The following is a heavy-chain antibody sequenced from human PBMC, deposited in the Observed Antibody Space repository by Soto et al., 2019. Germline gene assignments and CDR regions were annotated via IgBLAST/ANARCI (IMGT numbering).Heavy chain of an antibody. V-gene: IGHV3-30-3*01. D-gene: IGHD3-16*01. Sequence: QVLLVESGGGVVQPGRSLRLSCAASGFTFSSYAMHWVRRAPGKGLEWMAVMSYDGSNKYYADSVKGRFTISRDNSKNTLYLQMNSLRPEDTALYYCARDGGAYWGQGTLVIVSS. J-gene: IGHJ4*02. CDR1: GFTFSSYA. CDR3: ARDGGAY. CDR2: MSYDGSNK.